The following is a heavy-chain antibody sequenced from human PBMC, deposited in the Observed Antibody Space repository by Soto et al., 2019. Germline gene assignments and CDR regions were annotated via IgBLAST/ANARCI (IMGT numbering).Heavy chain of an antibody. CDR1: GYTFTSYG. CDR2: TNPYNGNT. D-gene: IGHD1-26*01. J-gene: IGHJ5*02. CDR3: TRDPVGGNWFDP. Sequence: QVQLVQSGVEVKKPGASVKVSCKASGYTFTSYGISWVRQAPGQGLEWMGWTNPYNGNTNYARKLQGRVTMTTDTSTSTAYMELRSLRSDDTAVYYCTRDPVGGNWFDPWGQGTLVTVSS. V-gene: IGHV1-18*01.